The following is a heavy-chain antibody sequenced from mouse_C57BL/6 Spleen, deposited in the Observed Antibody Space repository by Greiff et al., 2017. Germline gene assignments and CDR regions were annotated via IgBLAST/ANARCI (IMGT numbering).Heavy chain of an antibody. CDR3: ARSYLTPWYYDY. J-gene: IGHJ2*01. CDR2: IDPSDSYT. Sequence: QVQLQQPGAELVKPGASVKLSCKASGYTFTSYWMQWVKQRTGQGLEWIGEIDPSDSYTNYNQKFKGKATLTVDTSSSTAYMQLSSLTSEDSAVYYCARSYLTPWYYDYWGQGTTLTVSS. D-gene: IGHD2-10*01. V-gene: IGHV1-50*01. CDR1: GYTFTSYW.